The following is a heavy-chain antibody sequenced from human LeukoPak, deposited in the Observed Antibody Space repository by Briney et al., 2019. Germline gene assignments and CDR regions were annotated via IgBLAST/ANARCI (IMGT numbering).Heavy chain of an antibody. CDR3: ARGVDI. J-gene: IGHJ3*02. CDR1: GGSISSISSNNYH. V-gene: IGHV4-39*07. Sequence: SETLSLTCIVSGGSISSISSNNYHWGWIRQPPGKGLEWIGEINHSGSTNYNPSLKSRVTISVDTSKNQFSLKLSSVTAADTAVYYCARGVDIWGQGTMVTVSS. CDR2: INHSGST.